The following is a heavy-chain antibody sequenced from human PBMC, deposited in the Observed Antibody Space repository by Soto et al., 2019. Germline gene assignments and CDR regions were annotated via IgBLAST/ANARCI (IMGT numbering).Heavy chain of an antibody. CDR1: GGSFSGYY. CDR2: INHSGST. CDR3: ARTRRGEKRVYYYGMDV. Sequence: SETLSLTCAVYGGSFSGYYWSWIRQPPGKGLEWIGEINHSGSTNYNPSLKSRLTISVDTSKNQFSLKLSSVTAADTAVYYCARTRRGEKRVYYYGMDVWGQGTTVTVSS. D-gene: IGHD3-16*01. V-gene: IGHV4-34*01. J-gene: IGHJ6*02.